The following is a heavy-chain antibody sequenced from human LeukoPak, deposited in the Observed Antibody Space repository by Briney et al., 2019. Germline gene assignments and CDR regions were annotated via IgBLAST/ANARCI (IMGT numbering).Heavy chain of an antibody. D-gene: IGHD6-13*01. V-gene: IGHV4-4*07. CDR2: IYTSGST. Sequence: SETLSLTCTVSGGSISSYYWSWIRQPAGKGLEWIGRIYTSGSTNYNPSLKSRVTMSVDTSKNQFSLKLSSVTAADTAVYYCARGPSSSNYYYYMDVWGKGTTVTVSS. CDR3: ARGPSSSNYYYYMDV. CDR1: GGSISSYY. J-gene: IGHJ6*03.